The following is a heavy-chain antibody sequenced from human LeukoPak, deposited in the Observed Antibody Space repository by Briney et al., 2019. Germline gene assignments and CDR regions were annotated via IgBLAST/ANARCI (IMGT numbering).Heavy chain of an antibody. Sequence: SETLSLTCTVSGYSISSGFYWGWIRQSPGKGLEWIGYIYHTGSTSYSPSLKSRVTISADTSQNQFSLKLSSVTAADTAVYYCASRKLGNDYWGQGTLVTVSS. V-gene: IGHV4-38-2*02. D-gene: IGHD7-27*01. CDR2: IYHTGST. CDR1: GYSISSGFY. CDR3: ASRKLGNDY. J-gene: IGHJ4*02.